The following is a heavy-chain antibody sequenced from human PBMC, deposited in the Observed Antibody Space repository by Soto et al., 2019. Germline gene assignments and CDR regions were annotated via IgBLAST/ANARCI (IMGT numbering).Heavy chain of an antibody. CDR2: IYYGGST. CDR3: ASKFGELLADAFDI. Sequence: SETLSVTRTVAGGYIISGCGCWSWIRQHPGKGLEWIGYIYYGGSTYYNPSLKSRVTMSVDKSKNQFSLKMTSVTAADTGVYYCASKFGELLADAFDIWGQGTVVTVSS. J-gene: IGHJ3*02. V-gene: IGHV4-31*02. CDR1: GGYIISGCGC. D-gene: IGHD3-10*01.